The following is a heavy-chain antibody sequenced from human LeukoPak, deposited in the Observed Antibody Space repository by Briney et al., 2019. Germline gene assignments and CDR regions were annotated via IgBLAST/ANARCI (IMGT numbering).Heavy chain of an antibody. J-gene: IGHJ5*02. D-gene: IGHD6-13*01. CDR2: INHSGST. Sequence: SETLSLTCAVYGGSFSGYYWSWIRQPPGKGLEWIGEINHSGSTNYNPSLKSRVTISVDTSKNQFSLKLSSVTAADTAVYYCARRLIAAAGTGFDPWGQGTLVTVSS. CDR3: ARRLIAAAGTGFDP. CDR1: GGSFSGYY. V-gene: IGHV4-34*01.